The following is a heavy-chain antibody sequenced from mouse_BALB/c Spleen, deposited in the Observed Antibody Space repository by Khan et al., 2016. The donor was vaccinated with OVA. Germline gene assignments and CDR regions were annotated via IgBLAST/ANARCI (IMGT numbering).Heavy chain of an antibody. Sequence: VQLKQSGPELVKPGASVKISCKASGYSFTGYFMNWVMQSHGKSLEWIGRINPHIGETFYNQKFKGKATLTVDESSSTAHMELRSLTSEDSAVYYCASSYRSDFDYWGQGTTLTVSS. CDR1: GYSFTGYF. CDR2: INPHIGET. J-gene: IGHJ2*01. V-gene: IGHV1-20*01. CDR3: ASSYRSDFDY. D-gene: IGHD1-1*01.